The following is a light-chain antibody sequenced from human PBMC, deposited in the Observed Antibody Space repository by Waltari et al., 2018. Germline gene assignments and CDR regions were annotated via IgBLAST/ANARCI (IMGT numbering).Light chain of an antibody. CDR2: KAS. J-gene: IGKJ1*01. Sequence: DIQMTQSPSTLSASVGDSVTITCRASQSISDWLAWYQQKPGKAPKLLIYKASSLQSGVPSRFSGSGSGTEFTLTISSLQPDDFATYYCQQYDGFWTFGQGTKVDIK. V-gene: IGKV1-5*03. CDR1: QSISDW. CDR3: QQYDGFWT.